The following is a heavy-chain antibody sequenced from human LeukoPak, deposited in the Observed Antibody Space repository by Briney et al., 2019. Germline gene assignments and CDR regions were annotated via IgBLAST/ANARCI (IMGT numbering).Heavy chain of an antibody. CDR1: GFTFSSYA. Sequence: GGSLRLSCAASGFTFSSYAMHWVRQAPGKGLEWVSYISNSGSTIYYADSVKGRFTISRDNAKNSLYLQMNSLRAEDTAVYYCAREGIGRYYYYYYMDVWGKGTTVTISS. CDR3: AREGIGRYYYYYYMDV. J-gene: IGHJ6*03. CDR2: ISNSGSTI. V-gene: IGHV3-48*03. D-gene: IGHD1-1*01.